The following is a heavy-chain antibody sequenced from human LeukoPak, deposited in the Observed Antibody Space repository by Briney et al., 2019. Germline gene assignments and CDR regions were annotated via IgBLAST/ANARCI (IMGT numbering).Heavy chain of an antibody. D-gene: IGHD3-22*01. J-gene: IGHJ4*02. V-gene: IGHV3-30*02. Sequence: PGGSLRLSCAASGFTFSSYGMHWVRQAPGKGLEWVAFIRYDGSNKYYADSVKGRFTISRDNSKNTLYLQMNSLRAEDTAVYYYAKVKGYYDCSGSNKGLDYWGQGTLVTVSS. CDR1: GFTFSSYG. CDR3: AKVKGYYDCSGSNKGLDY. CDR2: IRYDGSNK.